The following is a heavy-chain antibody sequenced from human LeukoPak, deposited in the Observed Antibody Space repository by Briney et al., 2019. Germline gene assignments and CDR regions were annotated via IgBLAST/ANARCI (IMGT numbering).Heavy chain of an antibody. CDR1: GFTFSSYE. CDR2: ITTSGTST. Sequence: PGGSLRLSCATSGFTFSSYEMNWVRQAPGKGLEWISYITTSGTSTYYADSVKGRFTISRDNGKTALSLQMNSLRAEDTAVYYGVVHSATSCYWGQGTLVTVSS. CDR3: VVHSATSCY. D-gene: IGHD2/OR15-2a*01. J-gene: IGHJ4*02. V-gene: IGHV3-48*03.